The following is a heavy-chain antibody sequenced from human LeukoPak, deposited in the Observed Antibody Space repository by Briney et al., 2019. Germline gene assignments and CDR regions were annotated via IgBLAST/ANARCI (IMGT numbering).Heavy chain of an antibody. J-gene: IGHJ3*02. V-gene: IGHV4-61*02. CDR2: IYTSGST. CDR1: GGSISSGSYY. Sequence: TLSLTCTVSGGSISSGSYYWSWIRQPAGKGLEWIGRIYTSGSTNYNPSLKSRVTISVDTSKNQFSLKLSSVTAADTAVYYCARQSWGYSNAFDIWGQGTMVTVSS. D-gene: IGHD2-15*01. CDR3: ARQSWGYSNAFDI.